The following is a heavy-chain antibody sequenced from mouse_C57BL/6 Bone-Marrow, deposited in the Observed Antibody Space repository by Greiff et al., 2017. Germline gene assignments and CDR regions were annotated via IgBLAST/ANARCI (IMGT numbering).Heavy chain of an antibody. J-gene: IGHJ2*01. CDR3: ARNTTVPMWYFDY. CDR2: ISTYYGDA. V-gene: IGHV1-67*01. CDR1: GYTFTDYA. D-gene: IGHD1-1*01. Sequence: VQLQQSGPELVRPGVSVKISCKGSGYTFTDYAMHWVKQSHAKSLEWIGVISTYYGDASYNQKFKDQATMTVDKSSSTAYMELARLTSEDSAVYYCARNTTVPMWYFDYWGQGTTLTVSS.